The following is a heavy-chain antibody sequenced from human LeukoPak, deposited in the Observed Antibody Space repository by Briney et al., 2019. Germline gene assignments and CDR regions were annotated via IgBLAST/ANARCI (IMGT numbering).Heavy chain of an antibody. V-gene: IGHV3-30-3*01. Sequence: GGSLRLSCAASGFTFSNYVMSWVRQAPGKGLEWVAVISYDGSNKYYADSVKGRFTISRDNSKNTLYLQMNSLRAEDTAVYYCARDREIWRELRDAFDIWGQGTMVTVSS. CDR1: GFTFSNYV. J-gene: IGHJ3*02. CDR2: ISYDGSNK. D-gene: IGHD1-26*01. CDR3: ARDREIWRELRDAFDI.